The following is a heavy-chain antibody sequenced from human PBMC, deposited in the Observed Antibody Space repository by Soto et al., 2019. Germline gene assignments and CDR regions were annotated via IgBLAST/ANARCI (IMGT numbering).Heavy chain of an antibody. J-gene: IGHJ4*02. D-gene: IGHD3-9*01. CDR2: ISAYNGNT. Sequence: GASVKVSCKASGYTFTSYGISWVRQAPGQGLEWMGWISAYNGNTNYAQKLQGRVTMTTDTSTSTAYMELRSLRSDDTAVYYCARISTYYDILTGYYSFDYWGQGTLVTVSS. CDR3: ARISTYYDILTGYYSFDY. CDR1: GYTFTSYG. V-gene: IGHV1-18*01.